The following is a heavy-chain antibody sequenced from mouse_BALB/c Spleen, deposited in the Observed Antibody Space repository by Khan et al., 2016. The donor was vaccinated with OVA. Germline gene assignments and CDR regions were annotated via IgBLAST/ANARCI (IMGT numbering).Heavy chain of an antibody. Sequence: EVKLEVSGPDLVKPSQSLSLTCTVTGYSITSGYSWHWIRQFPGNKLEWMAYIYCSGSINYNPSLKSRISITRDTSKNQFFLQLNSVTTEDTATYYCARDGNYMDYWGQGTSVTVSS. CDR3: ARDGNYMDY. CDR1: GYSITSGYS. D-gene: IGHD2-1*01. CDR2: IYCSGSI. V-gene: IGHV3-1*02. J-gene: IGHJ4*01.